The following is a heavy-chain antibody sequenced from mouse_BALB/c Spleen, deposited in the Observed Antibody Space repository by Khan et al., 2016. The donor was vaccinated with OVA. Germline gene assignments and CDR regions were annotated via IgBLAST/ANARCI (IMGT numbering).Heavy chain of an antibody. CDR2: INPHIGET. Sequence: MQLEESGPELVKPGASVKISCKASGYSFTGYFMNWVMQSHGKSLEWIGRINPHIGETLYNQKLKDKATLTVDESSRTAHMELRSLASEDSAVYYCARKNGSDFDYWGQGTTLTVSS. CDR1: GYSFTGYF. J-gene: IGHJ2*01. V-gene: IGHV1-20*02. D-gene: IGHD1-1*01. CDR3: ARKNGSDFDY.